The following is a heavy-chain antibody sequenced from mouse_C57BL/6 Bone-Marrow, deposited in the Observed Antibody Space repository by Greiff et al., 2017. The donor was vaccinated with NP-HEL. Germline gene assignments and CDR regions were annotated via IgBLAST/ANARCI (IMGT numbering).Heavy chain of an antibody. Sequence: QVQLKQPGAELVMPGASVKLSCKASGYTFTSYWMHWVKQRPGQGLEWIGEIDPSDSYTNYNQKFKGKSTLTVDKSSSTAYMQLSSLTSEDSAVYYCARLRLWGQGTLVTVSA. D-gene: IGHD1-2*01. CDR1: GYTFTSYW. CDR2: IDPSDSYT. V-gene: IGHV1-69*01. J-gene: IGHJ3*01. CDR3: ARLRL.